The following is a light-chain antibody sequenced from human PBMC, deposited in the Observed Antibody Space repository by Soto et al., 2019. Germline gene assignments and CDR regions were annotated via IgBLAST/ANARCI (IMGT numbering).Light chain of an antibody. J-gene: IGKJ5*01. CDR1: ERVSSSY. CDR2: DAS. CDR3: QQYGSYPIT. V-gene: IGKV3D-20*01. Sequence: IVLTQSPATMSLSPGERSTLSCWASERVSSSYVAWYQMKAGLAPRLXIHDASTRASGIPERFRGSKSGTDFTLTIRGLEAEDAEIYYCQQYGSYPITFGQGTRLEI.